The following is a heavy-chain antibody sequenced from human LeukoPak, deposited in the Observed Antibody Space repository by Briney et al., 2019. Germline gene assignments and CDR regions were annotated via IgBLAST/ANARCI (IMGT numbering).Heavy chain of an antibody. J-gene: IGHJ3*02. V-gene: IGHV4-59*01. CDR3: ARDRYQELPRGAFDI. CDR1: GGSISSYY. Sequence: SETLSLTCTVSGGSISSYYWSWIRQPPGKGLEWIGYIYYSGSTNYNPSLKSRVTISVDTSKNQFSLKLSSVTAADTAVYYCARDRYQELPRGAFDIWGQGTMVTVSS. CDR2: IYYSGST. D-gene: IGHD1-7*01.